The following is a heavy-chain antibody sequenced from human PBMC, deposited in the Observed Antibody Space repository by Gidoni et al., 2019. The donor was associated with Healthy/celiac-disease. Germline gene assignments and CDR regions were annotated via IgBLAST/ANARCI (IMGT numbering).Heavy chain of an antibody. V-gene: IGHV3-21*01. CDR3: ARVSYCSGGSCYLGRGMDV. J-gene: IGHJ6*02. CDR1: GFPFSRYS. D-gene: IGHD2-15*01. CDR2: ISSSSSYI. Sequence: EVQLVESGGGLVKPGGSLRLSCAASGFPFSRYSMNWVRQAPGKGLEWVSSISSSSSYIYYEESVKGRFTISRDNAKNSLYLQMNSLRAEDTAVYYCARVSYCSGGSCYLGRGMDVWGQGTTVTVSS.